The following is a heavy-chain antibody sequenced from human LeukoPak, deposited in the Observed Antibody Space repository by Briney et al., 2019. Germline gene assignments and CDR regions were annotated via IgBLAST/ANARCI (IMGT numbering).Heavy chain of an antibody. CDR3: AKRPNDYSNYYFDY. CDR2: ISGNGDST. J-gene: IGHJ4*02. V-gene: IGHV3-23*01. D-gene: IGHD4-11*01. CDR1: GFTFRSYA. Sequence: PGGSLRLSCAASGFTFRSYAMSWVRQAPGKGLEWVSAISGNGDSTYYADSVKGRFTISRDNSKNTLYLQMNSLRAEDTAVYYCAKRPNDYSNYYFDYWGQGTLVTVSS.